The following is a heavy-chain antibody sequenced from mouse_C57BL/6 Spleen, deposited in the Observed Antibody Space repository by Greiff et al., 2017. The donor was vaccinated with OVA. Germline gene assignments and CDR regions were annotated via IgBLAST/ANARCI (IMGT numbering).Heavy chain of an antibody. CDR1: GYTFTSYW. V-gene: IGHV1-69*01. CDR3: ARKAGEGAMDY. Sequence: VQLQQPGAELVMPGASVKLSCKASGYTFTSYWMHWVKQRPGQGLEWIGEIDPSDSYTNYNQKFKGKSTLTVDKSSSTAYMQLSSLTSEDSAVDYCARKAGEGAMDYWGQGTSVTVSS. J-gene: IGHJ4*01. CDR2: IDPSDSYT.